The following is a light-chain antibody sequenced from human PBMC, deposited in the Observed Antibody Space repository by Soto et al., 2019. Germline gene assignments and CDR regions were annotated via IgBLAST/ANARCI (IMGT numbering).Light chain of an antibody. CDR1: QSISSN. V-gene: IGKV3-15*01. Sequence: EIVMTQSPATLSVSPGERATLSCRASQSISSNLACYQQKLGQAPRLLIYRASTMATGIPARFSGSGSGTEFTLTISSLQSEDFALYYCHQYENLPQTFGQGTKVEI. CDR2: RAS. J-gene: IGKJ1*01. CDR3: HQYENLPQT.